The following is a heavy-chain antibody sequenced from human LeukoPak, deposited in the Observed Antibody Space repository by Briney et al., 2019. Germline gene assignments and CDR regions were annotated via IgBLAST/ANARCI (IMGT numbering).Heavy chain of an antibody. Sequence: SETLSLTCTVSGGSISSSSYYWGWIRQPPGKGLEWIGSIYYSGRTYYNPSLKSRVTISVDTSKNQFSLKLSSVTAADTAVYYCARDPYGDYGRDDAFDIWGQGTMVTVSS. D-gene: IGHD4-17*01. CDR3: ARDPYGDYGRDDAFDI. V-gene: IGHV4-39*07. CDR2: IYYSGRT. CDR1: GGSISSSSYY. J-gene: IGHJ3*02.